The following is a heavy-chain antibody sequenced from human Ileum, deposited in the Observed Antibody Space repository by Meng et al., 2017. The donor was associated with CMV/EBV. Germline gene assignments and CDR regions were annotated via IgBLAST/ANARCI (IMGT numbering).Heavy chain of an antibody. CDR2: ILYDGSNG. Sequence: GGSLSLSCAVSGLTFSRNNMHWVRQAPGKGLEWVGFILYDGSNGYYVESVKGRFTITRDNSKNTLYLQMNTLKPEDTALYFCAKDSGVETYYLDYWGQGTLVTVSS. D-gene: IGHD3-3*01. V-gene: IGHV3-30*02. CDR1: GLTFSRNN. CDR3: AKDSGVETYYLDY. J-gene: IGHJ4*02.